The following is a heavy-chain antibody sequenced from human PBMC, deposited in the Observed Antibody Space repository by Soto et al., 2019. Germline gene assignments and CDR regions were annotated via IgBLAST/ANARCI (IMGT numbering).Heavy chain of an antibody. Sequence: GALRLSCAASGFTFSSYGMHWVRQAPGKGLEWVAVISYDGSNKYYADSVKGRFTISRDNSKNTLYLQMNSLRAEDTAVYYCAEDLMRFGGVELLYYYGMDVWGQGTTVTVSS. CDR1: GFTFSSYG. J-gene: IGHJ6*02. CDR2: ISYDGSNK. V-gene: IGHV3-30*18. D-gene: IGHD3-10*01. CDR3: AEDLMRFGGVELLYYYGMDV.